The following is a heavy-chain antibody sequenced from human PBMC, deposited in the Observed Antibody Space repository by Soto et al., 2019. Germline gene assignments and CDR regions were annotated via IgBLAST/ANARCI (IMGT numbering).Heavy chain of an antibody. D-gene: IGHD3-3*01. CDR2: IYYSGST. J-gene: IGHJ5*02. CDR3: PISAGEAYDFWSGSNHPRWFDP. Sequence: SETLSLTFPVSGGSISSGGYYWSWIRHHPGKGLEWIGYIYYSGSTYYNPSLKSRVTISVDTSKSQFSLKLSSVTAADTDVYYCPISAGEAYDFWSGSNHPRWFDPWGQGTMVTVSS. V-gene: IGHV4-31*03. CDR1: GGSISSGGYY.